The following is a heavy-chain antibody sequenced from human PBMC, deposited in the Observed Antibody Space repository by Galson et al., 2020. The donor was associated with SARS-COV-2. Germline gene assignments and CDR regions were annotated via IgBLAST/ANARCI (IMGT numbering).Heavy chain of an antibody. Sequence: SLRLSCAASGFGFGHYAMHWVRQAPGKGLEWAAVIWSDGNNKYYGDSVEGRFSISRDNSKNTVNLQMNSLRAEDTGVYYCASSIQVAGAIDYWGQGALVTVSS. V-gene: IGHV3-33*01. CDR2: IWSDGNNK. D-gene: IGHD6-19*01. CDR1: GFGFGHYA. CDR3: ASSIQVAGAIDY. J-gene: IGHJ4*02.